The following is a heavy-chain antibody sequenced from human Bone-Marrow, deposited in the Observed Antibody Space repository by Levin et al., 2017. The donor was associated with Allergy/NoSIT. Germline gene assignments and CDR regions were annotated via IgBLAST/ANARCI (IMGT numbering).Heavy chain of an antibody. CDR1: GFTFNDYT. CDR3: AQATYYDSSGYPGEYFQH. J-gene: IGHJ1*01. V-gene: IGHV3-43*01. Sequence: GGSLRLSCAASGFTFNDYTMHWVRQAPGKGLEWVSLVSWDGGGTYYAASVKGRFTISRDNSKNSLYLQMNSLRTEDTALYYCAQATYYDSSGYPGEYFQHWGQGTLVTVSS. D-gene: IGHD3-22*01. CDR2: VSWDGGGT.